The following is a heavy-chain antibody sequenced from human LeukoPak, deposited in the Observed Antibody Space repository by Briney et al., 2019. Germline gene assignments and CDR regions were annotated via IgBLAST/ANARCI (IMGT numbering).Heavy chain of an antibody. CDR2: IWYDGSNK. D-gene: IGHD6-13*01. CDR3: ARGGGSSSWYTWLDY. Sequence: PGGSLSLSCAASGFTFSSYGMHWVRQAPGKGLEWVAVIWYDGSNKYYADSVKGRFTISRDNSKNTLYLQMNTLRAEDTAVYYCARGGGSSSWYTWLDYWGQGTLVTVSS. V-gene: IGHV3-33*01. J-gene: IGHJ4*02. CDR1: GFTFSSYG.